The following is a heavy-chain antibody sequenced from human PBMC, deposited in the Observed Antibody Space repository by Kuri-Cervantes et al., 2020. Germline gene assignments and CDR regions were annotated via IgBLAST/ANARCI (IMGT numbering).Heavy chain of an antibody. CDR2: VSYDGSNK. V-gene: IGHV3-30*18. CDR1: GFTFSTSW. Sequence: GESLKISCAASGFTFSTSWMYWVRQAPGKGLEWVAVVSYDGSNKYYADPVKGRFTISKDNSKNTLYLQMNSLRAEDTAVYYGAKSAIGGMDVWGQGTTVTVSS. D-gene: IGHD2-2*02. J-gene: IGHJ6*02. CDR3: AKSAIGGMDV.